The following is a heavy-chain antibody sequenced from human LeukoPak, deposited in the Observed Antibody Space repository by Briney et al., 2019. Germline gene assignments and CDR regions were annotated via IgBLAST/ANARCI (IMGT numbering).Heavy chain of an antibody. J-gene: IGHJ4*02. Sequence: PSETLSLTCTVSGGSISSYYWSWIRQPPGKGLEWIGYIYYNGSTNYNPSLKSRVTISVDTSKNQFSLKLSSVTAADTAVYYCASGTGELYFDYWGQGTLVTVSS. D-gene: IGHD1-7*01. V-gene: IGHV4-59*01. CDR1: GGSISSYY. CDR3: ASGTGELYFDY. CDR2: IYYNGST.